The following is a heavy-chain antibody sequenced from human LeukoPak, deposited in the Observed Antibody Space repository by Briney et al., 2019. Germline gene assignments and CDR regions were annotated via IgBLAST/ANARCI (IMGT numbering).Heavy chain of an antibody. Sequence: PGGSLRLSCAASGFTFSSYWMSWVRQAPGKGLEWVANIKQDGSEKYYVDSVKGRFTISRENAKNSLYLQMNSLRAEDTAVYYCARGPITMVRGVPAAWGQGTLVTVSS. D-gene: IGHD3-10*01. CDR1: GFTFSSYW. V-gene: IGHV3-7*03. CDR2: IKQDGSEK. J-gene: IGHJ5*02. CDR3: ARGPITMVRGVPAA.